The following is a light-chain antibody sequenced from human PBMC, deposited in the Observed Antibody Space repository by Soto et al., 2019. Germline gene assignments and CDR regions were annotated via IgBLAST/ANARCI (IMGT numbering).Light chain of an antibody. J-gene: IGKJ4*01. CDR3: QQYNTWVT. V-gene: IGKV3-20*01. CDR2: GAS. CDR1: QSVSSSY. Sequence: EIVLTQSPATLSLSPGERATLSCRASQSVSSSYLAWYQQKPGPGPRLLISGASSRATAIPDRFSGTGSGKDFTLTISRLEPEASAVYYCQQYNTWVTFGGGTKVDIK.